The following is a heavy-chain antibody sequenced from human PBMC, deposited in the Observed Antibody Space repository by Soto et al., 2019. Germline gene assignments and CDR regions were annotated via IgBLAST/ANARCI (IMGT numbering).Heavy chain of an antibody. V-gene: IGHV4-59*01. CDR1: GGSISSYY. D-gene: IGHD2-2*01. CDR2: IYYSGST. Sequence: PSETLSLTCTVSGGSISSYYWSWIRQPPGKGLEWIGYIYYSGSTNYNPSLKSRVTISVDTSKSQFFLKLSSVTAADTAVYYCARYMGYCSSASCVNWFDLCGQGTLVTVSS. CDR3: ARYMGYCSSASCVNWFDL. J-gene: IGHJ5*02.